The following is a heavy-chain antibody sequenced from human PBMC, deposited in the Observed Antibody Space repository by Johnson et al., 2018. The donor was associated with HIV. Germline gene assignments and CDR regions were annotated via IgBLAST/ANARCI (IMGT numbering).Heavy chain of an antibody. CDR2: IYSGGST. D-gene: IGHD1-26*01. CDR3: ARSPRGWDLLGAFDI. J-gene: IGHJ3*02. Sequence: VQLVESGGGLVQPGGSLRLSCAASGFTVRSNYMSWVRQAPGKGLEWVSLIYSGGSTYYADSVKGRFTISRDNSKNTLYLQMNSLRAEDTAVYYCARSPRGWDLLGAFDIWGQGTMVTVSS. V-gene: IGHV3-66*01. CDR1: GFTVRSNY.